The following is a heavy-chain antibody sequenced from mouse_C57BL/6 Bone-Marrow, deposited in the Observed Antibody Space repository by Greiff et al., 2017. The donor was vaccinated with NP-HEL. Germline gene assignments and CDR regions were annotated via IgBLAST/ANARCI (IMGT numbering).Heavy chain of an antibody. CDR1: GFTFSDYY. Sequence: EVKLVESEGGLVQPGSSMKLSCTASGFTFSDYYMAWVRQVPEKGLEWVANINYDGSSTYYLDSLKSRFIISRDNAKNILYLQMSSLKSEDTATYYCARDEAGSSYWYFDVWGTGTTVTVSS. D-gene: IGHD1-1*01. CDR3: ARDEAGSSYWYFDV. CDR2: INYDGSST. J-gene: IGHJ1*03. V-gene: IGHV5-16*01.